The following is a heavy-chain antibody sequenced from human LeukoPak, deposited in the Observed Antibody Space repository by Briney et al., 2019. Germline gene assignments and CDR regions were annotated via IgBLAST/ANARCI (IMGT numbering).Heavy chain of an antibody. CDR2: ISSGSSYI. D-gene: IGHD3-10*01. Sequence: GGSLRLSCAASGFTFSSYSFNWVRQAPGKGLEWVSSISSGSSYIYYADSVKGRFTISRDNAKNSLYLQMNSLRAEDTAVYYCARDSPTYTSGTNCFDYWGQGTLVTVSS. CDR3: ARDSPTYTSGTNCFDY. J-gene: IGHJ4*02. CDR1: GFTFSSYS. V-gene: IGHV3-21*01.